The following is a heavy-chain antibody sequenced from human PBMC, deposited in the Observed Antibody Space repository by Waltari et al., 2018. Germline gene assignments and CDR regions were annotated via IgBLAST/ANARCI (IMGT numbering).Heavy chain of an antibody. CDR2: IIPIFGTA. Sequence: VQRVQSGAAVKKPGSSVTVSCQASGGTLRSYANRWGRQAPGQGLEWMGSIIPIFGTANYAQKLQGRVTITADKSTSTAYMELSSLRSEDTALYYCARDRSGIAANYWGQGTLVTVSS. J-gene: IGHJ4*02. D-gene: IGHD6-13*01. CDR1: GGTLRSYA. CDR3: ARDRSGIAANY. V-gene: IGHV1-69*08.